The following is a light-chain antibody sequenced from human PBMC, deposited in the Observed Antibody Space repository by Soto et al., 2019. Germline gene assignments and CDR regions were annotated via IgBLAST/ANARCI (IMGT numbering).Light chain of an antibody. CDR3: QQYGSALT. Sequence: EIVLTQSPGTLSLSPGERATLSCRASQSVSSSIYLAWYQQKPGQAPRLLIYGASSRATGIPDRFSGSGSGTDFTLTISRLEPEDFAVYYCQQYGSALTFGAGTKVEIK. V-gene: IGKV3-20*01. CDR2: GAS. CDR1: QSVSSSIY. J-gene: IGKJ4*01.